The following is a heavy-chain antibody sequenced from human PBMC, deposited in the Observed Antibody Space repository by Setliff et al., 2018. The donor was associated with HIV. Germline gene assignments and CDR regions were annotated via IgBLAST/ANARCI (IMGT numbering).Heavy chain of an antibody. CDR3: AEWFDGYDAFDI. J-gene: IGHJ3*02. CDR2: ISGSGGST. D-gene: IGHD3-3*01. V-gene: IGHV3-23*01. Sequence: LRLSCAASGFTFSSYAMSWVRQAPGKGLEWVSTISGSGGSTYYADSTKGRFTITRDNSKNALYLQMNSLRAEDTAVYYCAEWFDGYDAFDIWGQGTMVTVS. CDR1: GFTFSSYA.